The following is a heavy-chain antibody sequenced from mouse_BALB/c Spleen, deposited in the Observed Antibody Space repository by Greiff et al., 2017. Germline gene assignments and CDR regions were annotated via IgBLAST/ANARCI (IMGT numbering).Heavy chain of an antibody. CDR1: GFTFSSYA. CDR3: ARWYYGSSFYWYFDV. V-gene: IGHV5-6-5*01. Sequence: EVMLVESGGGLVKPGGSLKLSCAASGFTFSSYAMSWVRQTPEKRLEWVASISSGGSTYYPDSVKGRFTISRDNARNILYLQMSSLRSEDTAMYYCARWYYGSSFYWYFDVWGAGTTVTVSS. D-gene: IGHD1-1*01. CDR2: ISSGGST. J-gene: IGHJ1*01.